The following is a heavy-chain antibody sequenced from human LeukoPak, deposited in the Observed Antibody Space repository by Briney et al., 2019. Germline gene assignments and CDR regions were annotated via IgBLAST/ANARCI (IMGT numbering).Heavy chain of an antibody. J-gene: IGHJ4*02. CDR1: GFTFSSYA. Sequence: PGGSLRLSCAASGFTFSSYAMSWVRQAAGKGMEWVSAISVSGASTYYADSVKRRFTISRDNSKNTLYLQMNSLSAEDTAVYYCAKLQADYVWGSYRYTFDYWGQGTLVTVSS. D-gene: IGHD3-16*02. V-gene: IGHV3-23*01. CDR2: ISVSGAST. CDR3: AKLQADYVWGSYRYTFDY.